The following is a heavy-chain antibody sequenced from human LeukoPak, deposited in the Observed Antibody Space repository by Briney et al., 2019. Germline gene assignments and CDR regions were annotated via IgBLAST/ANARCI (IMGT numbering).Heavy chain of an antibody. CDR2: IYTSGST. D-gene: IGHD3-16*01. V-gene: IGHV4-61*02. CDR1: GASINSGSYY. CDR3: ARDLIEVDAFDI. J-gene: IGHJ3*02. Sequence: SQTLSLTCTVSGASINSGSYYWTWIRQPAGKGLEWIGRIYTSGSTNYNPSLKSRVTMSVDTSKNQFSLKLSSVTAADTAVYYCARDLIEVDAFDIWGQGTMVTVSS.